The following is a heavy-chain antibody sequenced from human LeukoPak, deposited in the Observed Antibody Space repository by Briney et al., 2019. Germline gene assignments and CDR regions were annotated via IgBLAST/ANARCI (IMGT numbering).Heavy chain of an antibody. J-gene: IGHJ4*02. Sequence: PSETLSLTCTVSGGSISSSSYYWHWIRQPAGKGLEWVGRIYASGTTLYNPSLKSRVTLSVDASENHFSLKLTSVTAADTAMYYCARGPPHGGTYFGYWGQGILVTVSS. V-gene: IGHV4-61*02. CDR2: IYASGTT. D-gene: IGHD2-15*01. CDR1: GGSISSSSYY. CDR3: ARGPPHGGTYFGY.